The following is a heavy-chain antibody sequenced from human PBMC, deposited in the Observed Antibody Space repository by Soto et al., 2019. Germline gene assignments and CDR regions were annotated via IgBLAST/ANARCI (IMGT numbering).Heavy chain of an antibody. CDR1: GFTFSSYS. V-gene: IGHV3-48*01. CDR2: IGSSSSTI. Sequence: EVQLVESGGGLVQPGGSLRLSCAASGFTFSSYSMNWVRQAPGKGLEWVSYIGSSSSTIYYADSVKGRFTISRDKAKNSTYLQMIRLRADDTAVYYCARALYGSGSYRPKDYWGQGTLVAVSS. J-gene: IGHJ4*02. CDR3: ARALYGSGSYRPKDY. D-gene: IGHD3-10*01.